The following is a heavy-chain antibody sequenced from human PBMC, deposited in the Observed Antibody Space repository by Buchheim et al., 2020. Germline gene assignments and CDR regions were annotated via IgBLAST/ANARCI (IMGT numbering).Heavy chain of an antibody. CDR2: IYYSGST. CDR1: GGSISSSSYY. V-gene: IGHV4-39*07. CDR3: ARDRWGYCSSTSCYSTGMDV. D-gene: IGHD2-2*01. Sequence: GGSISSSSYYWGWIRQPPGKGLEWIGSIYYSGSTYYNPSLKSRVTISVDTSKNQFSLKLSSVTPADTAVYYCARDRWGYCSSTSCYSTGMDVWGQGTT. J-gene: IGHJ6*02.